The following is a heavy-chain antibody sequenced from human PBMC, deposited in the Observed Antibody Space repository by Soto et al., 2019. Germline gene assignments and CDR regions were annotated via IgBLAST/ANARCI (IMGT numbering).Heavy chain of an antibody. CDR3: ARVSMSTVSWGFDP. CDR1: GDSITSNH. CDR2: IYNSGTT. Sequence: PSETLSLTCAVSGDSITSNHWNWIRQPPGRGLEWIGYIYNSGTTKYNPSLKSRVIISVDTSKNQLSLKLSSVTAADTAVYYCARVSMSTVSWGFDPWGQGXLVTVSS. J-gene: IGHJ5*02. D-gene: IGHD4-4*01. V-gene: IGHV4-59*12.